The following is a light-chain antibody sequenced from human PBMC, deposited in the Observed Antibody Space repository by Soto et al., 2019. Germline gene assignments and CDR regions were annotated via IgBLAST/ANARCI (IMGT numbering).Light chain of an antibody. Sequence: QSVLTQPPSVSGAPGQRVTISCAGSSSNIGAGYDVHWYQHLPGTAPKLLVYANTNRPSGVPDRFSAYKSGTSASLAITGLQAEDEAHYYCQSYDSSLSGWVFGGGTKLTVL. CDR2: ANT. CDR1: SSNIGAGYD. J-gene: IGLJ3*02. CDR3: QSYDSSLSGWV. V-gene: IGLV1-40*01.